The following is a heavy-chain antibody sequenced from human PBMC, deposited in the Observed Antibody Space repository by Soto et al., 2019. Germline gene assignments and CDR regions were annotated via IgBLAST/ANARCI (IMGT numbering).Heavy chain of an antibody. J-gene: IGHJ5*02. CDR3: ARDNGDYYGSGSYYNVRWFDP. V-gene: IGHV4-61*01. D-gene: IGHD3-10*01. CDR1: GGSVSSGSYY. CDR2: IYYSGST. Sequence: SETLSLTCTVSGGSVSSGSYYWSWIRQPPGKGLEWIGYIYYSGSTNYNPSLKSRVTISVDTSKNQFSLKLSSVTAADTAVYYCARDNGDYYGSGSYYNVRWFDPWGQGTLVTVSS.